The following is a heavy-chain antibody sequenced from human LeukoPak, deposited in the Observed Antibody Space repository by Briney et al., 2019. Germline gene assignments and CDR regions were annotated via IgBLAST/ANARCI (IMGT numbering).Heavy chain of an antibody. CDR3: ARQLGYCSSTSCYADKVDY. Sequence: SETLSLTCTVSGGSISSSSYYWGWIRQPPGKGPEWIGSIYYSGSTYYNPSLKSRVTISVDTSKNQFSLKLSSVTAADTAVYYCARQLGYCSSTSCYADKVDYWGQGTLVTVSS. V-gene: IGHV4-39*01. J-gene: IGHJ4*02. D-gene: IGHD2-2*01. CDR1: GGSISSSSYY. CDR2: IYYSGST.